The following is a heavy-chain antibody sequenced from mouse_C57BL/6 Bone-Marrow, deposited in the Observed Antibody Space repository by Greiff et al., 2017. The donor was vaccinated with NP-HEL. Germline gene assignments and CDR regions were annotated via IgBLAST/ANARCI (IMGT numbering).Heavy chain of an antibody. CDR2: IWSDGST. CDR1: GFSLTSYG. V-gene: IGHV2-6*03. CDR3: ARWGGYPFYAMDY. D-gene: IGHD2-2*01. J-gene: IGHJ4*01. Sequence: VKLVESGPGLVAPSQSLSFTCTVSGFSLTSYGVHWVRQPPGKGLEWLVVIWSDGSTTYNSALKSRLSISKDNSKDQVFLKMNSHQTDDTAMYYCARWGGYPFYAMDYWGQGTSVTVSS.